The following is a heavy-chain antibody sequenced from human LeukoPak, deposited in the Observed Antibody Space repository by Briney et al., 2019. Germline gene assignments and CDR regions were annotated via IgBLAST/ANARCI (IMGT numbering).Heavy chain of an antibody. CDR2: ISTSSTGT. CDR3: APGIVGGFWADY. J-gene: IGHJ4*02. V-gene: IGHV3-23*01. D-gene: IGHD1-26*01. Sequence: GGSLRLSCTASKFTFSNYVMTWVRQAPGKGLEWVSAISTSSTGTYYADSVNGRFTISRYDSKNTLYLQMNSLRVDDTAVYYCAPGIVGGFWADYWGQGTLVTVSS. CDR1: KFTFSNYV.